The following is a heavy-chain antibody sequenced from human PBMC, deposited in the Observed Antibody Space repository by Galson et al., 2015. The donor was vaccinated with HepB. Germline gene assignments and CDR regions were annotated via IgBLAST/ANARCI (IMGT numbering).Heavy chain of an antibody. V-gene: IGHV3-33*01. D-gene: IGHD1-26*01. CDR1: GCTFSSYG. CDR3: ARAEEWELLPNGFDY. J-gene: IGHJ4*02. Sequence: SLRLSCAASGCTFSSYGMHWVRQAPGKGLEWVAVIWYDGSNKYYADSVKGRFTISRDNSKNTLYLQMNSLRAEDTAVYYCARAEEWELLPNGFDYWGQGTLVTVSS. CDR2: IWYDGSNK.